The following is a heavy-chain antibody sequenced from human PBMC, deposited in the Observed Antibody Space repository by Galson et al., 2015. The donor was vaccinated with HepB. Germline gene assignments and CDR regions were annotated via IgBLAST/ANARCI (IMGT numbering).Heavy chain of an antibody. CDR3: ARAPDSSGWYGQTFRKDDAFDI. D-gene: IGHD6-19*01. J-gene: IGHJ3*02. V-gene: IGHV1-69*13. CDR2: IIPIFGTA. CDR1: GGTFSSYA. Sequence: SVKVSCKASGGTFSSYAISWVRQAPGQGLEWMGGIIPIFGTANYAQKFQGRVTITADESTSTAYMELSSLRSEDTAVYYCARAPDSSGWYGQTFRKDDAFDIWGQGTMVTVSS.